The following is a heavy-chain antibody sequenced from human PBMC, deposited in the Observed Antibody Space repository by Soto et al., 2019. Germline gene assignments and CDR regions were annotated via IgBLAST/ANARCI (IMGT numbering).Heavy chain of an antibody. D-gene: IGHD3-10*01. J-gene: IGHJ4*02. CDR2: VYSGGTT. CDR3: ARGRSASSDFDS. CDR1: GFTVSTYY. Sequence: EVQLVESGGGLVQPGGSLRLSCAASGFTVSTYYMNWVRQAPGEGLEWVSVVYSGGTTYYADSVRVRFTISRDNTKSTLFXQMYXXKDEDTAVYYCARGRSASSDFDSWGQGTLVTV. V-gene: IGHV3-66*01.